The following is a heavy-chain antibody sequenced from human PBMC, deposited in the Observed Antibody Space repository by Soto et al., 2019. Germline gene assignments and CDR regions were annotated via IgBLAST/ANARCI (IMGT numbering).Heavy chain of an antibody. CDR2: INPSGGST. J-gene: IGHJ5*02. D-gene: IGHD5-18*01. V-gene: IGHV1-46*01. Sequence: ASVKVSCKASGYTFTSYFMHWVRQAPGQGLEWMGIINPSGGSTNYAQKFQGRVTMTRDTSTSTVYMELSSLRSEDTAVYYCARGIQLWPFDPWGQGTLVTVSS. CDR3: ARGIQLWPFDP. CDR1: GYTFTSYF.